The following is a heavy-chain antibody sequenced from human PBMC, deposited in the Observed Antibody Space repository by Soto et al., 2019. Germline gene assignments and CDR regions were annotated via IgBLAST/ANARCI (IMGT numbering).Heavy chain of an antibody. D-gene: IGHD1-7*01. Sequence: EVQLVESGGGLVQPGGSLKLSCAASGLTFSDSAIHWVRQASGKGLEWVGRIRSKTNNYATTYAAAVKGMFTISRDDSKTRAYLKMNSLKTEDTAVYYCTRPKNELRCYSYNGIDVWGQGTTVTVSS. V-gene: IGHV3-73*02. J-gene: IGHJ6*02. CDR1: GLTFSDSA. CDR2: IRSKTNNYAT. CDR3: TRPKNELRCYSYNGIDV.